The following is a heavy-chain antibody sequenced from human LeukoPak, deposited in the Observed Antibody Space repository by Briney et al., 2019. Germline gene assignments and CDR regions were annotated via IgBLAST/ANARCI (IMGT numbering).Heavy chain of an antibody. CDR2: ISSSSSSI. Sequence: GGSLRLSCAASGFTFSSYSMNWVRQAPGKGLEWVSYISSSSSSIYYADSVKGRFAISRDNAKNSLYLQMNSLRDEDMAVYYCARGGYNWDTDAGWFDPWGPGTLVTVSS. CDR1: GFTFSSYS. CDR3: ARGGYNWDTDAGWFDP. D-gene: IGHD1/OR15-1a*01. V-gene: IGHV3-48*02. J-gene: IGHJ5*02.